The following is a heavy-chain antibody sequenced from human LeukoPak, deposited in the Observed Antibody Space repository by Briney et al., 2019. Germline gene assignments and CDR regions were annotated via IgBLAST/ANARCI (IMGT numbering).Heavy chain of an antibody. D-gene: IGHD1-1*01. J-gene: IGHJ3*02. CDR1: GFTFSSYA. V-gene: IGHV3-23*01. CDR2: VKGGAYST. Sequence: PGGSLRLSCAASGFTFSSYAMSWVRQAPGEGLEWVSAVKGGAYSTSYADSVKGRFTISCDNSKNTLYLQMNSLRAEDTSVSYCARYRRRFKLGDAFHIWGQGTLVTVSS. CDR3: ARYRRRFKLGDAFHI.